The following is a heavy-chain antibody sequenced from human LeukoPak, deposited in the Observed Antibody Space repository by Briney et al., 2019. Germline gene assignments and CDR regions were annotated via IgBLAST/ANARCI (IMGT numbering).Heavy chain of an antibody. CDR3: AKGGCSGISCYFRAFDN. Sequence: PGGSLRLSCAASGFTFSSYAMHWVRQAPGKGLEWVAVISYDGSYEDYADSVKGRFTISRDNSKNMLFLQMNSLGPDDTAIYYCAKGGCSGISCYFRAFDNWGQGTLVPVSS. CDR2: ISYDGSYE. D-gene: IGHD2-2*01. CDR1: GFTFSSYA. V-gene: IGHV3-30*18. J-gene: IGHJ4*02.